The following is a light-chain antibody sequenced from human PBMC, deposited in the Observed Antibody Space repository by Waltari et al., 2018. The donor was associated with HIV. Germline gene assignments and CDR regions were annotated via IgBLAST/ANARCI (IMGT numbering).Light chain of an antibody. CDR1: GTNIGAGFD. CDR3: QSYDSSLSGWV. J-gene: IGLJ3*02. CDR2: GNR. V-gene: IGLV1-40*01. Sequence: QSVLPQPPSVSGAPGQRVTISCTGSGTNIGAGFDVHWYQQLPVTAPKLLIFGNRNRPSGVPDRFSGSRSGTSASLAITGLHTEDEADYYCQSYDSSLSGWVFGGGTKLTVL.